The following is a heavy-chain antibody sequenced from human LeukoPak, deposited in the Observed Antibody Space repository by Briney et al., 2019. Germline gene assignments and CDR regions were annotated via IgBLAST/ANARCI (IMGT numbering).Heavy chain of an antibody. CDR1: GFTFSNAW. V-gene: IGHV3-15*01. J-gene: IGHJ4*02. Sequence: GGSLRLSCAASGFTFSNAWMSWVRQAPGKGLEWVGRIKSKTDGGATHHAAPVKGRFTISRDDSKNTLYLQMNSLKTEDTAVYYCTTEAYYYDSGAIKYFDYWGQGTLVTVSS. CDR3: TTEAYYYDSGAIKYFDY. D-gene: IGHD3-22*01. CDR2: IKSKTDGGAT.